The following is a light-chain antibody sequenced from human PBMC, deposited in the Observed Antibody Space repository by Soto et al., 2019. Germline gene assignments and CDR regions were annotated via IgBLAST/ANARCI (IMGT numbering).Light chain of an antibody. CDR2: WAS. V-gene: IGKV4-1*01. J-gene: IGKJ3*01. CDR3: QQYYTTPFT. CDR1: QSVLHSSNNKDY. Sequence: DIVMTQSPDSLAVSLGERATIYCKSSQSVLHSSNNKDYLAWYQQKPGQAPKLLIYWASTRESGVTDRFSGSGSATEFTLTVSSLQAEDVAVYYCQQYYTTPFTFGPGTQVDIK.